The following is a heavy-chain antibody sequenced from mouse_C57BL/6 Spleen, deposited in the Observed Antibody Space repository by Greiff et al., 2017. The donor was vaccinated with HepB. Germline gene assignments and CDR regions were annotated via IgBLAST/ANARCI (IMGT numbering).Heavy chain of an antibody. Sequence: EVHLVESGEGLVKPGGSLKLSCAASGFTFSSYAMSWVRQTPEKRLEWVAYISSGGDYIYYADTVKGRFTISRDNARNTLYLQMSSLKSEDTAMYYCTRTLYGKAMDYWGQGTSVTVSS. V-gene: IGHV5-9-1*02. J-gene: IGHJ4*01. D-gene: IGHD1-1*01. CDR3: TRTLYGKAMDY. CDR2: ISSGGDYI. CDR1: GFTFSSYA.